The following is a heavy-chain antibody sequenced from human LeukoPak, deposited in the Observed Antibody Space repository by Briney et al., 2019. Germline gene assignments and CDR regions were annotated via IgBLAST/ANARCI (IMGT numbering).Heavy chain of an antibody. CDR2: INTNTGNP. CDR1: GYTFTSYD. CDR3: AREGWELPGYYYYGMDV. D-gene: IGHD1-26*01. J-gene: IGHJ6*02. Sequence: ASVKVSCKASGYTFTSYDMNWVRQAPGQGLEWMGWINTNTGNPTYAQGFTGRFVFSLDTSVSTAYLQISSLKAEDTAVYYCAREGWELPGYYYYGMDVWGQGTTVTVSS. V-gene: IGHV7-4-1*02.